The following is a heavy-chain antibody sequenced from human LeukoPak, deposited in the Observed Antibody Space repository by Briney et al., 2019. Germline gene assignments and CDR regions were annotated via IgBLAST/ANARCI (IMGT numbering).Heavy chain of an antibody. J-gene: IGHJ5*02. CDR2: IYYSGST. V-gene: IGHV4-30-4*01. Sequence: SQTLSLTWTVSGGSISSGDYYWSWIRQPPRKGLEWIGYIYYSGSTYYNPSLKSRVTISVDTSKNQFSLKLSSVTAADTAVYYCARAPYSSSLFGWFDPWGQGTLVTVSS. CDR1: GGSISSGDYY. CDR3: ARAPYSSSLFGWFDP. D-gene: IGHD6-6*01.